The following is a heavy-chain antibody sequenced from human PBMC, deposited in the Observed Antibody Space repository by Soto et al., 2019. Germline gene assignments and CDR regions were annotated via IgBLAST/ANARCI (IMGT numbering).Heavy chain of an antibody. CDR3: ARAPYYSDRSGPRGYFDL. V-gene: IGHV3-48*01. J-gene: IGHJ2*01. CDR2: ISSSNCTI. Sequence: GGSLSLSCVASGLSFSSYSMNWVRQAPGKGLEWVSYISSSNCTIYYADSVKGRFTISRDNAKNSLYLQMNSLRAEDTAVYYCARAPYYSDRSGPRGYFDLWGRGTLVTVSS. D-gene: IGHD3-22*01. CDR1: GLSFSSYS.